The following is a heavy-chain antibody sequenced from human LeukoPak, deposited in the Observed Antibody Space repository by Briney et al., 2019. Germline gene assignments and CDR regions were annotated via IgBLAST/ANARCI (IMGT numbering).Heavy chain of an antibody. J-gene: IGHJ6*03. D-gene: IGHD1-14*01. Sequence: PSETLSLTRAVYGGSFSGYYWSSIRQPPGKGLEWIGEINHSGSTNYNPSLKSRVTTSVDTSKNQFSLKLSSVTAADTAVYYCARAVTISYYMDVWGKGTTVTVSS. CDR2: INHSGST. CDR3: ARAVTISYYMDV. V-gene: IGHV4-34*01. CDR1: GGSFSGYY.